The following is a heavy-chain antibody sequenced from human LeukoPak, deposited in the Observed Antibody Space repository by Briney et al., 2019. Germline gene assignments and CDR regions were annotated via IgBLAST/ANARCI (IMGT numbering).Heavy chain of an antibody. CDR3: ARGTPYSGRRAFDY. J-gene: IGHJ4*02. V-gene: IGHV4-61*02. D-gene: IGHD1-26*01. CDR2: IYTSGST. Sequence: PSETLSLTRTVSGGSISSGSYYWSWIRQPAGKGLEWIGRIYTSGSTNYNPSLKSRVTISVDTSKNQFSLKLSSVTAADTAVYYCARGTPYSGRRAFDYWGQGTLVTVSS. CDR1: GGSISSGSYY.